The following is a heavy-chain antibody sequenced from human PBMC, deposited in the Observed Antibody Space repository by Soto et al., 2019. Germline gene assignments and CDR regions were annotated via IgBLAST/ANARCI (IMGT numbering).Heavy chain of an antibody. CDR2: INKDGSEK. Sequence: EVQLVESGGGLVQPGGSLRLSCAASGFTLNKYWMSWVRQAPGKGLEWVANINKDGSEKYYVGSVKGRFTISRDNAENSIHLQMDSLRAEDTAVYYCARELNNFSSDTPAVFDYWGSGSVVTVSS. CDR3: ARELNNFSSDTPAVFDY. V-gene: IGHV3-7*01. CDR1: GFTLNKYW. J-gene: IGHJ4*02. D-gene: IGHD3-3*01.